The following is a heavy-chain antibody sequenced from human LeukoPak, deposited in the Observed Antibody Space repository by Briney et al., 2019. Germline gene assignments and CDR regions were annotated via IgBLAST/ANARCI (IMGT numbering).Heavy chain of an antibody. Sequence: GGSLRLSCAASGFTFSSYSMNWVRQAPGKGLEWVSSISSSSSYIYYADSVKGRFTISRDNAKNSLYLQMNSLRAKDTAVYYCARDPRVVSGAFDIWGQGTMVTVSS. V-gene: IGHV3-21*01. CDR1: GFTFSSYS. CDR3: ARDPRVVSGAFDI. J-gene: IGHJ3*02. D-gene: IGHD2-21*01. CDR2: ISSSSSYI.